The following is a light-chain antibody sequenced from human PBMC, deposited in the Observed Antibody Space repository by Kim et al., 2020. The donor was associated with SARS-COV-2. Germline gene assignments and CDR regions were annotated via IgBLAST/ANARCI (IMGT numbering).Light chain of an antibody. CDR1: QDIRSY. V-gene: IGKV1-33*01. Sequence: ASVGDRVTITCQASQDIRSYLDWYQQKPGKAPNLLIYDASKLQTGVPSRFSGSGSGTEFTFIINSLQPEDIATYYCQQFDSRPLTFGGGTKVDIK. CDR2: DAS. J-gene: IGKJ4*01. CDR3: QQFDSRPLT.